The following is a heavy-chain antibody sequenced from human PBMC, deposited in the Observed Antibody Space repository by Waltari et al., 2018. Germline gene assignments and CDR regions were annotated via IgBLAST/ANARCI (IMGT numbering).Heavy chain of an antibody. D-gene: IGHD2-8*01. J-gene: IGHJ5*02. CDR1: GFTLLNYC. CDR3: ARGNGYCISGVCKRWVDA. Sequence: QVQLVESGGGVVQPGRSPSRSGVPLGFTLLNYCMYWVRQAPGKGLEWVAFITYDGDKKYYGDSMKGRFTISRDTSKNTLSLEMNTLRTDDTAVYYCARGNGYCISGVCKRWVDAWGQGILVTVSS. V-gene: IGHV3-30*06. CDR2: ITYDGDKK.